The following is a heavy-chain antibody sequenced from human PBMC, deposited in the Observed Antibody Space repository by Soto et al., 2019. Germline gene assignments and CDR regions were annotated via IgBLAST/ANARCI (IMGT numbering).Heavy chain of an antibody. J-gene: IGHJ3*01. Sequence: QVQLQESGPGLVEPSETLSLTCTVSGGSLTNYFWTWIRQSPGKGLEWIAYIRYSGKTDYNPSLKSQVNISLDTPKNRFSLKLTSVNDADTAMYYCARFQYTVVTPFDLWGQGTMVIVSS. CDR2: IRYSGKT. D-gene: IGHD2-21*02. CDR1: GGSLTNYF. CDR3: ARFQYTVVTPFDL. V-gene: IGHV4-59*01.